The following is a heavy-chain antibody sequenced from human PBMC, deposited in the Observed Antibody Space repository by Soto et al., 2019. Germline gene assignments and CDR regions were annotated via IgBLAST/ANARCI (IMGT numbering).Heavy chain of an antibody. J-gene: IGHJ6*02. CDR2: IIPIFGTA. CDR1: GGTFSSYA. CDR3: ARDRAYYDSSGYYLLPSMDV. D-gene: IGHD3-22*01. Sequence: ASVKVSCKAPGGTFSSYAISWVRQAPGQGLEWMGWIIPIFGTANYAQKFQGRVTITADESTSTAYMELGSLRSEDTAVYYCARDRAYYDSSGYYLLPSMDVWGQGTTVTVSS. V-gene: IGHV1-69*13.